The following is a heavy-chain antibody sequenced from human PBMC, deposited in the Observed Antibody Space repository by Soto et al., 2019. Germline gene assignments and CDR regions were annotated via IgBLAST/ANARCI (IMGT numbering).Heavy chain of an antibody. Sequence: SETLSLTCAVSGGSISSTCWWSWFRQSPGKALEWIGEIYHSGSTNYNPSLKSRVTISVDTSKNQFSLKLSSVTAADTAVYYCAREGSSYGYPFNWGQGTLVTVSS. D-gene: IGHD5-18*01. J-gene: IGHJ4*02. CDR2: IYHSGST. CDR1: GGSISSTCW. CDR3: AREGSSYGYPFN. V-gene: IGHV4-4*02.